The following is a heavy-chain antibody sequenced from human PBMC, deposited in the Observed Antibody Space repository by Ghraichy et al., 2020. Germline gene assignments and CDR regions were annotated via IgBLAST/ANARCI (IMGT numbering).Heavy chain of an antibody. CDR1: GASINSYSHY. V-gene: IGHV4-39*01. D-gene: IGHD2-8*01. J-gene: IGHJ4*02. Sequence: SETLSLTCTVSGASINSYSHYWAWLRQPPGRGLEWLGSAHYRGTTYYDPSLDSRVSISLDTSKGQISLSLKSVTAADTALYFCARAAVSAVRFDNWGRGTRVVVSS. CDR3: ARAAVSAVRFDN. CDR2: AHYRGTT.